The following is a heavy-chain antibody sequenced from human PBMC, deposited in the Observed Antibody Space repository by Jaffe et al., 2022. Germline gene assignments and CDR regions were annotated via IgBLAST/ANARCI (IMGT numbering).Heavy chain of an antibody. CDR2: IRYDGSNK. D-gene: IGHD3-16*01. V-gene: IGHV3-30*02. CDR3: AKIGDLMITFGPDY. CDR1: GFTFSSYG. J-gene: IGHJ4*02. Sequence: QVQLVESGGGVVQPGGSLRLSCAASGFTFSSYGMHWVRQAPGKGLEWVAFIRYDGSNKYYADSVKGRFTISRDNSKNTLYLQMNSLRAEDTAVYYCAKIGDLMITFGPDYWGQGTLVTVSS.